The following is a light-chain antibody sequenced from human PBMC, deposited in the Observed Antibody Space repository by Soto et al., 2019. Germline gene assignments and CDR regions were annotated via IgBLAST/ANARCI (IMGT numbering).Light chain of an antibody. CDR3: QQYNDWPPWT. Sequence: EVVMTQSPATLSLSPGERATLSCRASQSVGSNLAWYQQKPGQAPRLLIYGASTRATGIAARFSGSGSATEFTLTISSLQSEDFAVYYCQQYNDWPPWTFGQGTKVEIK. V-gene: IGKV3-15*01. CDR1: QSVGSN. CDR2: GAS. J-gene: IGKJ1*01.